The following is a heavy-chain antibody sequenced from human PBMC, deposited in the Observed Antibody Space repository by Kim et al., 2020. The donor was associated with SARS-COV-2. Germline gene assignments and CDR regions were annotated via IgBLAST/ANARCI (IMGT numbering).Heavy chain of an antibody. CDR1: GGSVSSGSYY. J-gene: IGHJ6*01. CDR3: ARDYSSGWSFYYYGMDV. V-gene: IGHV4-61*01. D-gene: IGHD6-19*01. CDR2: IYYSGST. Sequence: SETLSLTCTVSGGSVSSGSYYWSWIRQPPGKGLEWIGYIYYSGSTNYNPSLKSRVTISVDTSKNQFSLKLSSVTAADTDLYYCARDYSSGWSFYYYGMDV.